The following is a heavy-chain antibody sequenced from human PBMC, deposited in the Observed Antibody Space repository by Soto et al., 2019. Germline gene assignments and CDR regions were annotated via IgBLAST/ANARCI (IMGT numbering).Heavy chain of an antibody. CDR3: VRGASLNFDY. V-gene: IGHV3-20*04. J-gene: IGHJ4*02. CDR2: VNWTGGST. Sequence: EVQLVESGGGVLRPGGSLRLSCAASGFTFDAYGMSWARQAPGKGLGWVSGVNWTGGSTGYADSVKGRFTSSRDNAKNALYLQMNRLRAEDTAVYYCVRGASLNFDYWGQGTLVTVSS. CDR1: GFTFDAYG. D-gene: IGHD1-26*01.